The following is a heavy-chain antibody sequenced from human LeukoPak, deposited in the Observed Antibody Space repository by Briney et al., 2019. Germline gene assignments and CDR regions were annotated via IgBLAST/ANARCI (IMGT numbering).Heavy chain of an antibody. CDR3: ARSHYGDLA. J-gene: IGHJ5*02. Sequence: PGGSLRLSCAASGVAFSSHYMTWVRQAPGKGLEWVASINEGGSVQNYVDSVKGRFTVSRDDAKNSLYLQMNSLRVEDTAVYYCARSHYGDLAWGQGTLVTVSS. CDR1: GVAFSSHY. V-gene: IGHV3-7*01. D-gene: IGHD4-17*01. CDR2: INEGGSVQ.